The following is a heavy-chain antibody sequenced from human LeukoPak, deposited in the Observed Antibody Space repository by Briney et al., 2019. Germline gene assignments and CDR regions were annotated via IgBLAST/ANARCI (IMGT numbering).Heavy chain of an antibody. Sequence: GGSLRLSCAASGFTFSSYAMHWVRQAPGKGLEWVAVISYDGSNKYYADSVKGRFTISRDNSKNTLYLQMNSLRAEDTAVYYCARGFLRFRYGMDVWGQGTTVTVSS. CDR2: ISYDGSNK. CDR1: GFTFSSYA. D-gene: IGHD4-17*01. CDR3: ARGFLRFRYGMDV. J-gene: IGHJ6*02. V-gene: IGHV3-30*04.